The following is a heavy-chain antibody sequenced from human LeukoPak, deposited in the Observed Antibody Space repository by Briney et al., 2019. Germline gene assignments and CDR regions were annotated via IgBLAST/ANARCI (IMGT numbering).Heavy chain of an antibody. D-gene: IGHD6-13*01. J-gene: IGHJ5*02. CDR1: GYTFTGYY. CDR3: ARGGIAAAGKPNGNWLDP. CDR2: INPNSGGT. V-gene: IGHV1-2*02. Sequence: ASVKVSCKASGYTFTGYYMHLVRQAPGQGLEWMGWINPNSGGTNYAQKFQGRVTMTRDTSISTAYMELSRLRSDDTAVYYCARGGIAAAGKPNGNWLDPWGQGTLVTVSS.